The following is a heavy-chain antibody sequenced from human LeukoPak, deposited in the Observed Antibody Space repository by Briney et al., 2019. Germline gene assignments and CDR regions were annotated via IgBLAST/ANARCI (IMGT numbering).Heavy chain of an antibody. CDR3: ARDRGDGYDYFWDY. J-gene: IGHJ4*02. CDR2: IYYSGST. D-gene: IGHD5-12*01. CDR1: GESISGFY. V-gene: IGHV4-59*01. Sequence: PSETLSLTCTVSGESISGFYWTWIRQPPGKGLEWIGYIYYSGSTNYNPSLKSRVTISVDTSKNQFSLKLSSVTAADTAVYYCARDRGDGYDYFWDYWGQGTLVTVSS.